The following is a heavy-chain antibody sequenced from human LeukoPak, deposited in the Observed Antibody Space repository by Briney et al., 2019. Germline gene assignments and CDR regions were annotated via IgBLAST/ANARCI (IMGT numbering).Heavy chain of an antibody. D-gene: IGHD5-18*01. CDR1: GGSISSGGYS. V-gene: IGHV4-30-2*01. CDR2: IYHSGST. Sequence: SETLSLTCAVSGGSISSGGYSWSWIRQPPGKGLEWIGYIYHSGSTYYNPSPKSRVTISVDRSKNQFSLKLSSVTAADTAVYYCARRGYSYGTEAFDIWGQGTMVTVSS. J-gene: IGHJ3*02. CDR3: ARRGYSYGTEAFDI.